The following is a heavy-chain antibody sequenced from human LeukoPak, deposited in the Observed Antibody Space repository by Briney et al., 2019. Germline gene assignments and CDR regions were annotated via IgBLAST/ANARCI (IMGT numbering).Heavy chain of an antibody. CDR1: GFTFSSYS. CDR3: ARVGTSGSTSDY. V-gene: IGHV3-48*04. Sequence: GGSLRLSCAASGFTFSSYSINWVRQAPGKGLEWLSYISSSSRTISYADSLKGRFTVSRDNAKNSLDLQMNSLRVEDTAVYYCARVGTSGSTSDYWGQGTLVTVSS. CDR2: ISSSSRTI. J-gene: IGHJ4*02. D-gene: IGHD1-14*01.